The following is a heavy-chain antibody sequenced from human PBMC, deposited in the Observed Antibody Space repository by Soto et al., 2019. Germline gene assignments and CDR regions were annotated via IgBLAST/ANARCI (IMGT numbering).Heavy chain of an antibody. D-gene: IGHD3-10*01. CDR2: IYYSGST. Sequence: QVQLQESGPGLVKPSQTLSLTCTVSGGSISSGGYYWSWIRQHPGKGLEWIGYIYYSGSTYYNPSLNSRGTISVDASKNQFSLKLSSVTAADAAVYYCARSLSGAHDYWGEGTLVTVSS. CDR3: ARSLSGAHDY. CDR1: GGSISSGGYY. V-gene: IGHV4-31*03. J-gene: IGHJ4*02.